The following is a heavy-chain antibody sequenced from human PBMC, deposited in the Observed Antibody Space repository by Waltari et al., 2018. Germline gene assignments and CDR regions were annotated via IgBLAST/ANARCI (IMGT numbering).Heavy chain of an antibody. CDR2: INDSGST. V-gene: IGHV4-34*01. CDR1: GGSFSGYY. J-gene: IGHJ4*02. D-gene: IGHD2-15*01. Sequence: QVQLQQWGAGLMKPSETLSLTCAVYGGSFSGYYWTWIRQPPGKGLEWIGEINDSGSTNYYSSLKTRVSRSLDTSKNQFSLKLTSVTAADTALYYCARHGRIRAVALIDYWGQGTLVTVSS. CDR3: ARHGRIRAVALIDY.